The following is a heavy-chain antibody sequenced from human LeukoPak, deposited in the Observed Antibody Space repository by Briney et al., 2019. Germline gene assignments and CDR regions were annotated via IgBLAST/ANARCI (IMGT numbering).Heavy chain of an antibody. CDR1: GFTFTSSA. J-gene: IGHJ6*03. V-gene: IGHV1-58*02. Sequence: ASVKVSCKASGFTFTSSAMQWVRQARGQRLEWIGWIVVGSGNTNYAQKFQERVTITRDMSTSTAYMELSSLRSEDTAVYYCAAGGGSGSYYFDYYYYYMDVWGKGTTVTVSS. CDR3: AAGGGSGSYYFDYYYYYMDV. CDR2: IVVGSGNT. D-gene: IGHD3-10*01.